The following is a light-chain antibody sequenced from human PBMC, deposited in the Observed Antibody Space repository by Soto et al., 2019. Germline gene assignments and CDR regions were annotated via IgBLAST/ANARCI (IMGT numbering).Light chain of an antibody. Sequence: EIVVTQFPGTLSLSPGERATLSCRASQSVNSSYLAWYQQKPGQAPRLLIYGASSRATGIPDRFSGSGSGTDFTLTISRLEPEDFAVYYCQQYGSSPLTFGGGTKVEIK. V-gene: IGKV3-20*01. CDR2: GAS. J-gene: IGKJ4*01. CDR3: QQYGSSPLT. CDR1: QSVNSSY.